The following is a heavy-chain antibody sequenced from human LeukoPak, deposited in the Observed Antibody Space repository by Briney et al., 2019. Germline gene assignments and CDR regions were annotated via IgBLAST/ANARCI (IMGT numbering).Heavy chain of an antibody. CDR3: ARTAAGLVFDY. D-gene: IGHD6-13*01. Sequence: SETLSLTCTVSGGCISSYYWSWIRQPPGKGLEWIGYIYYSGSTNYNPSLKSRVTISVDTSKNQFSLKLSSVTAADTAVYYCARTAAGLVFDYWGQGTLVTVSS. J-gene: IGHJ4*02. CDR2: IYYSGST. V-gene: IGHV4-59*08. CDR1: GGCISSYY.